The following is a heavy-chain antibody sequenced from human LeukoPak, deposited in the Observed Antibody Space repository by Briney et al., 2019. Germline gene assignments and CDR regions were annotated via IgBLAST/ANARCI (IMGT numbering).Heavy chain of an antibody. CDR2: IYHSGST. CDR3: ARDRSGYDY. V-gene: IGHV4-4*02. Sequence: PGGSLRLSCAASGFTFDDYAMHWVRQAPGKGLEWIGEIYHSGSTNYNPSLKSRVTISVDKSKNQFSLKLSSVTAADTAVYYCARDRSGYDYWGQGTLVTVSS. D-gene: IGHD5-12*01. J-gene: IGHJ4*02. CDR1: GFTFDDYA.